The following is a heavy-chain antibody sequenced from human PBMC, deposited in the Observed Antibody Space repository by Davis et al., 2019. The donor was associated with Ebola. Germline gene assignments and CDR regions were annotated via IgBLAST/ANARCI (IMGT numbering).Heavy chain of an antibody. CDR1: GFTFSSYS. Sequence: PGGSLRLSCAASGFTFSSYSMNWVRQAPGKGLEWVSYISSSSSTIYYADSVKGRFTISRDNAKNSLYLQMNSLRAEDTAVYYCARDGTVVVPAAILNYYYYYYMDVWGKGTTVTVSS. J-gene: IGHJ6*03. V-gene: IGHV3-48*04. CDR3: ARDGTVVVPAAILNYYYYYYMDV. CDR2: ISSSSSTI. D-gene: IGHD2-2*02.